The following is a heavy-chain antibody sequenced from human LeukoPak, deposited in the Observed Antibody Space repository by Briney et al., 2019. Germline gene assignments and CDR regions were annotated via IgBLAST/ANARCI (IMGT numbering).Heavy chain of an antibody. CDR1: GYTFTGYY. CDR3: ARVVIVVAPKGHYYYGMDV. V-gene: IGHV1-2*02. J-gene: IGHJ6*02. Sequence: GASVKVSCKASGYTFTGYYMHWVRQAPGQGLEWMGWINPNSGGTNYAQKFQGRVTMTRDTSISTAYMELSRLRSDDTAVYYCARVVIVVAPKGHYYYGMDVWGQGTTVTVSS. D-gene: IGHD3-22*01. CDR2: INPNSGGT.